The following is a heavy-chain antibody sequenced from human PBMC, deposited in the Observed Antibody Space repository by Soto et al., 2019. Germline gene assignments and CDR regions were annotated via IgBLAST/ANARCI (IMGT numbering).Heavy chain of an antibody. V-gene: IGHV1-69*13. CDR2: FIPIFDAS. D-gene: IGHD3-10*01. CDR1: GGTFSNYA. J-gene: IGHJ3*02. CDR3: ATKAESYGFDI. Sequence: GASVKVSCKASGGTFSNYAINWVRQAPGQGLEWMGGFIPIFDASTYAQNLRGRVTITADESTTTAYMELSDLRSEDTAMYYCATKAESYGFDIWGQGTLVTVSS.